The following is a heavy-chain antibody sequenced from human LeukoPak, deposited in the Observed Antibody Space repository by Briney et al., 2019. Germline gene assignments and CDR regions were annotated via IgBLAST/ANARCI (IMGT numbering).Heavy chain of an antibody. CDR3: ARQGPHHYDSSGYYYHY. D-gene: IGHD3-22*01. Sequence: SETLSLTCTVSGGSISSYYWSWIRQPPGKGLEWIGYIYSSGSTNYNPSLKSRVTISVDTSKNQFSLKLSSVTAADTAVYYCARQGPHHYDSSGYYYHYWGQGTLVTVSS. CDR1: GGSISSYY. J-gene: IGHJ4*02. CDR2: IYSSGST. V-gene: IGHV4-59*01.